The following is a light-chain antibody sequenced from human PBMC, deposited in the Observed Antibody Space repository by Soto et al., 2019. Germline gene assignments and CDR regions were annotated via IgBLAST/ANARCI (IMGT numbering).Light chain of an antibody. CDR2: DVT. Sequence: QSALTQPASVSGSPGQSIAISCTGSSSDVGGYNYVSWYQHHPGKAPKLMIYDVTNRPSGVSDRFSGSKSGNTASLTISGLQAEDEADYYCSSYTSSGNYGFGTGTKVTVL. CDR3: SSYTSSGNYG. V-gene: IGLV2-14*03. CDR1: SSDVGGYNY. J-gene: IGLJ1*01.